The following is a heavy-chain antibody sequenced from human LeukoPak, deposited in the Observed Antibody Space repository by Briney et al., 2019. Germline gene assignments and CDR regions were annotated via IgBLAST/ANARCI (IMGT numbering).Heavy chain of an antibody. D-gene: IGHD1-20*01. V-gene: IGHV3-74*01. J-gene: IGHJ4*02. CDR3: ARASIIGTLIAY. Sequence: GGSLRLSCAASGFTFSSYWMSWVRQAPGKGLVWVSHINDDGSSTNYADSVKGRFTISRDNAKNTLYLQMNSLRADDTAVYYCARASIIGTLIAYWGQGTLVTVSS. CDR2: INDDGSST. CDR1: GFTFSSYW.